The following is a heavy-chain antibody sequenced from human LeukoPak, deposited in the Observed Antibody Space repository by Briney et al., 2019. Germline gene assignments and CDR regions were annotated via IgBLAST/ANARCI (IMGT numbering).Heavy chain of an antibody. CDR2: ISYDGSNK. J-gene: IGHJ4*02. CDR3: AKSSPGYFDY. CDR1: GLTFSSYG. V-gene: IGHV3-30*18. Sequence: GGSLRLSCAASGLTFSSYGMHWVRQAPGKGLEWVAVISYDGSNKYYADSVKGRFTISRDNSKNTLYLQMNSLRAEDTAVYYCAKSSPGYFDYWGQGTLVTVSS. D-gene: IGHD2-15*01.